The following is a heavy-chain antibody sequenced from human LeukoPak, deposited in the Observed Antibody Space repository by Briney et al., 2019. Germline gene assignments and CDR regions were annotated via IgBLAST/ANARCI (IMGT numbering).Heavy chain of an antibody. J-gene: IGHJ4*02. D-gene: IGHD7-27*01. CDR3: ARGSNWGSRVYYFDY. CDR2: ISYDGSNK. CDR1: GFTFTTYA. V-gene: IGHV3-30-3*01. Sequence: GRSPRLSCTASGFTFTTYAMHWVRQAPGKGLEWVAVISYDGSNKYYADSVKGRFPISRDNTKSTLYLQMNSLRAEDTAVYYCARGSNWGSRVYYFDYWGQGTLVIVSS.